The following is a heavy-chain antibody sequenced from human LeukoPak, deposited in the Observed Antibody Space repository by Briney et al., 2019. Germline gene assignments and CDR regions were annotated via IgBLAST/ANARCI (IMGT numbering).Heavy chain of an antibody. J-gene: IGHJ4*02. CDR3: ARDTSTVLDY. V-gene: IGHV3-11*01. CDR1: GFTFNNYY. Sequence: GGSLRLSCAASGFTFNNYYMTWIRQAPGKGLGWVSYISSSGGTIYHADSLRGRFTISRDNTKNSLYLQMNNLRAEDTAVYYCARDTSTVLDYWGQGTLVTVSS. CDR2: ISSSGGTI. D-gene: IGHD4-17*01.